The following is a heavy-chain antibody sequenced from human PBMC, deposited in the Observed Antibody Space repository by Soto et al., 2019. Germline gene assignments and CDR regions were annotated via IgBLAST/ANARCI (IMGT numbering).Heavy chain of an antibody. V-gene: IGHV3-30*18. J-gene: IGHJ4*02. Sequence: GGSLRLSCAASGFTFSSYGMHWVRQAPGKGLEWVAVISYDGSNKYYADSVKGRFTISRDNSKNTLYLQMNSLRAEDTAVYYCAKDLNYYDILRGYFDYWGQGTLVTVSS. CDR2: ISYDGSNK. D-gene: IGHD3-9*01. CDR1: GFTFSSYG. CDR3: AKDLNYYDILRGYFDY.